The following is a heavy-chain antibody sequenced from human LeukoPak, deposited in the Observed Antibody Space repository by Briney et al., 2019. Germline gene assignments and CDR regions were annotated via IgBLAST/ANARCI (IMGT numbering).Heavy chain of an antibody. CDR2: ISSSGNRG. Sequence: GGSLRLSCAASGFTFSSYEMNWVRQAPGKGLEWVSYISSSGNRGYHADSVKGRFTISRDNAKNSLYLQTHGLGSLGTAVYYCARVPRASGSQYFDYWGQGTLVTVSS. CDR1: GFTFSSYE. CDR3: ARVPRASGSQYFDY. J-gene: IGHJ4*02. V-gene: IGHV3-48*03. D-gene: IGHD3-10*01.